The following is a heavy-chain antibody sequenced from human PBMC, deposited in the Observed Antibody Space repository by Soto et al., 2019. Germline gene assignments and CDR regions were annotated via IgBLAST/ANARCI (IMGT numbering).Heavy chain of an antibody. J-gene: IGHJ5*02. D-gene: IGHD3-22*01. CDR2: IWYDGSNK. Sequence: QVQLVESGGAVVQPGRSLRLSCAASGFTFSSYGMHWVRHAPGKGLEWVAVIWYDGSNKYYADSVKGRFTMSRDNSKNTLYLQMNSLRAEDTAVSYCARDSDDRSGYSPFDPWCPGTLVTVSS. V-gene: IGHV3-33*01. CDR3: ARDSDDRSGYSPFDP. CDR1: GFTFSSYG.